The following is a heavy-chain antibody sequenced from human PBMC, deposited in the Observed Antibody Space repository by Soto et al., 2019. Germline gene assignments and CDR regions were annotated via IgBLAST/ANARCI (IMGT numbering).Heavy chain of an antibody. CDR2: ISYDGSNK. CDR1: GFTFSSYG. J-gene: IGHJ4*02. D-gene: IGHD5-12*01. Sequence: GGSLRLSCATSGFTFSSYGLHWVRRVPGKGLEWVAVISYDGSNKYYADSVKGRFTISRDNSKNTLYLQMNSLRAEDTAVYYCAREDIVANYFDYWGQGTLVTVSS. V-gene: IGHV3-30*19. CDR3: AREDIVANYFDY.